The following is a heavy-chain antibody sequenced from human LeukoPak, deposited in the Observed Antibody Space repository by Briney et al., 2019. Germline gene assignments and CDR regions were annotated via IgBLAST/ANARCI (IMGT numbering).Heavy chain of an antibody. D-gene: IGHD3-10*01. CDR2: ISSRSSSI. CDR3: ARVIRRFGEFSSDY. J-gene: IGHJ4*02. V-gene: IGHV3-48*02. Sequence: GGSLRLSCVVSGFTFSNYSMNWVRQAPGKGLEWVSYISSRSSSIYYLDSVKGRFTISRDNAKNSLYLQMNSLRDEDTAVYYCARVIRRFGEFSSDYWGQGTLVTVSS. CDR1: GFTFSNYS.